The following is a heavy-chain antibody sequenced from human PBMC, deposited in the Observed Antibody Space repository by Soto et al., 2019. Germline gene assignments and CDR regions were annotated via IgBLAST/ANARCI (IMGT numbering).Heavy chain of an antibody. D-gene: IGHD3-3*01. J-gene: IGHJ5*02. CDR1: GGSISSYY. Sequence: SETLSLTCTVSGGSISSYYWSWIRQPPGKGLEWIGYIYYSGSTNYNPSLKSRVTISVDTSKNQFSLKLSSVTAADTAVYYCASTPQYYDFWSGYYTNNWFDPWGQGTLVTVSS. CDR3: ASTPQYYDFWSGYYTNNWFDP. CDR2: IYYSGST. V-gene: IGHV4-59*01.